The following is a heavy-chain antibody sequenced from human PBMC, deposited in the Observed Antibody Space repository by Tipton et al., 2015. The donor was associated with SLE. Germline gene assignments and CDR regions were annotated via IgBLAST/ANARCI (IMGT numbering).Heavy chain of an antibody. D-gene: IGHD4-11*01. V-gene: IGHV4-59*11. Sequence: TLSLTCTVSGGSISSHYWSWIRQPPGKGLEWIGYIYYSGSIYYNPSLKSRVTISVDRSKNQFSLKLSSVTAADTAVYYCATVSYSNYVAFDIWGQGTMVTVSS. CDR2: IYYSGSI. CDR3: ATVSYSNYVAFDI. CDR1: GGSISSHY. J-gene: IGHJ3*02.